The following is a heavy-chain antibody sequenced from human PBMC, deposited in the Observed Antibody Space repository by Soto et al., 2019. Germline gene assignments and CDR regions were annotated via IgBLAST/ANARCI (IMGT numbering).Heavy chain of an antibody. CDR3: VRSGTARLLRHSWFDT. V-gene: IGHV3-21*01. J-gene: IGHJ5*02. CDR1: GFTFNTYD. D-gene: IGHD2-21*01. CDR2: ITTSSAYI. Sequence: EVQLVESGGGLVKPGGSLRLSCAASGFTFNTYDMNWVRQAPGKGLEWVSSITTSSAYIYYADSLKGRITISRDNAKNSLFLQMNSLRAEDTAVYYCVRSGTARLLRHSWFDTGGQGTLVTVSS.